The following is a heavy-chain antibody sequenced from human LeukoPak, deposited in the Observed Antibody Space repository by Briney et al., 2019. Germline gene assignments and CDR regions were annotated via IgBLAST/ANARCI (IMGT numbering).Heavy chain of an antibody. D-gene: IGHD2-15*01. V-gene: IGHV1-8*03. Sequence: ASVKVSCKASGYTFTSYDINWVRQATGQGREWRGWMNPNSGNTGYAQKFQGRVTITRNTSISTAYMELSSLRSEDTAVYYCATQGGRYCSGGSCPYAFDIWGQGTMVTVSS. CDR1: GYTFTSYD. CDR3: ATQGGRYCSGGSCPYAFDI. J-gene: IGHJ3*02. CDR2: MNPNSGNT.